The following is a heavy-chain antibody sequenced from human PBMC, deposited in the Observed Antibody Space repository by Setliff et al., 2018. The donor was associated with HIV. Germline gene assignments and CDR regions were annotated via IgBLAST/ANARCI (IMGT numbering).Heavy chain of an antibody. J-gene: IGHJ4*02. V-gene: IGHV3-48*04. CDR2: ISSRGHII. CDR1: GFTFSRYW. Sequence: GSLRLSCAASGFTFSRYWMHWVRQVPGKGLVWISRISSRGHIIYYVDSVKGRFTISRDDAKNSLYLQMSSLRAEDTAVYYCAKAFSKLLIDYWGQGTLVTVSS. CDR3: AKAFSKLLIDY. D-gene: IGHD2-15*01.